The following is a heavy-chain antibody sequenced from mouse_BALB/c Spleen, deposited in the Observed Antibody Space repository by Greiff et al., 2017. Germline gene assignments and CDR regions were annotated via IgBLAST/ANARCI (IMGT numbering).Heavy chain of an antibody. Sequence: EVKLVESGGGLVKPGGSLKLSCAASGFTFSSYTMSWVRQTPEKRLEWVATISSGGSYTYYPDSVKGRFTISRDNAKNTLYLQMSSLKSEDTAMYYCTRDTQLGPFAYWGQGTLVTVSA. J-gene: IGHJ3*01. CDR2: ISSGGSYT. CDR1: GFTFSSYT. V-gene: IGHV5-6-4*01. D-gene: IGHD4-1*02. CDR3: TRDTQLGPFAY.